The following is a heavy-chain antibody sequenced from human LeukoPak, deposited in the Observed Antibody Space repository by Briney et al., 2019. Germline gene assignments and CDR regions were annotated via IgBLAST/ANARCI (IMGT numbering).Heavy chain of an antibody. V-gene: IGHV3-30*18. CDR2: LSYDEKNE. Sequence: PGRSLRLSYAASGFTFSRYGMHWVRQAPGRGLEWVAVLSYDEKNEYYADSVKGRFTISRDNSRNTLYLQMNSLRPEDTAVYFCAKDGYSSTWYLARGGYLGYWGQGTLVTVSS. D-gene: IGHD6-13*01. CDR1: GFTFSRYG. J-gene: IGHJ4*02. CDR3: AKDGYSSTWYLARGGYLGY.